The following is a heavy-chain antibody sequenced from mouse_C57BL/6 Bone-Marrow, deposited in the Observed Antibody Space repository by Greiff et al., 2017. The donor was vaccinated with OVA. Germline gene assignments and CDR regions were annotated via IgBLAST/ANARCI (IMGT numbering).Heavy chain of an antibody. CDR2: INPNNGGT. J-gene: IGHJ2*01. D-gene: IGHD2-3*01. V-gene: IGHV1-18*01. CDR3: ARRDGYYDFDY. Sequence: EVKLMESGPELVKPGASVKIPCKASGYTFTDYNMDWVKQSHGKSLEWIGDINPNNGGTIYNQKFKGKATLTVDKSSSTAYMELRSLTSEDTAVYYCARRDGYYDFDYWGQGTTLTVSS. CDR1: GYTFTDYN.